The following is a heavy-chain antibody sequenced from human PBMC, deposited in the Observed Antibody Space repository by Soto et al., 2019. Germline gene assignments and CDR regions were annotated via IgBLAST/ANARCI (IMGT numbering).Heavy chain of an antibody. D-gene: IGHD3-3*01. J-gene: IGHJ5*02. CDR3: AKQFDFWSGYSAGFDP. CDR1: GFTFKNYA. CDR2: ISGSGGST. V-gene: IGHV3-23*01. Sequence: EVQFLESGGGLVQPGGSLRLSCAASGFTFKNYAMSWVRQAPGKGLEWVSGISGSGGSTYYADSVKGRFTISRDNSKNTLDLQMNSLRAEDTALYYCAKQFDFWSGYSAGFDPWGQGTMVTVSS.